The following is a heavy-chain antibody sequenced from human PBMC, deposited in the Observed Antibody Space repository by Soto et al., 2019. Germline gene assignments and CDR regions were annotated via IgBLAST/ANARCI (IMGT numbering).Heavy chain of an antibody. J-gene: IGHJ5*02. Sequence: ASVKVSCKASGYTFTSYDINWVRQATGQGLEWMGWMNPNSGNTGYAQKFQGRVTMTTDTSTSTAYMELRSLRSDDTAVYYCARDYDFWSGYYKRGNNWFDPWGQGTLVTVAS. CDR2: MNPNSGNT. V-gene: IGHV1-8*01. CDR1: GYTFTSYD. CDR3: ARDYDFWSGYYKRGNNWFDP. D-gene: IGHD3-3*01.